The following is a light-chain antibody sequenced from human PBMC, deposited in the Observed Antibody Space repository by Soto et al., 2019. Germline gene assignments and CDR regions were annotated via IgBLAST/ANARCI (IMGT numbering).Light chain of an antibody. CDR1: QSLLHSDGDTY. CDR3: MQATEFPYT. J-gene: IGKJ2*01. Sequence: EIFIDHAPLSSPLTLWQPAPISCISNQSLLHSDGDTYLTWLQQRPGQPPRLLIYNVSGRFSGVPERFSGSGAGTDFTLKISRVEAEDVAIYYCMQATEFPYTFGQGTKVDIK. V-gene: IGKV2-24*01. CDR2: NVS.